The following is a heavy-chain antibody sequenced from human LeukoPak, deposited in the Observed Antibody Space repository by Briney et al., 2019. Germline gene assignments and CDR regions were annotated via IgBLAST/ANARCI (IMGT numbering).Heavy chain of an antibody. D-gene: IGHD6-19*01. CDR3: ARGDGWGDAVDGMGY. J-gene: IGHJ4*02. Sequence: SQTLSLTCTVSGGSISSGGYYWHWIRQPPGKALEWIGYIYYSGSTAYNPSLKSRVTMSVDTSQNQFSLKVNSVTAADTAVYFCARGDGWGDAVDGMGYWGQGILVTVSS. CDR2: IYYSGST. V-gene: IGHV4-61*08. CDR1: GGSISSGGYY.